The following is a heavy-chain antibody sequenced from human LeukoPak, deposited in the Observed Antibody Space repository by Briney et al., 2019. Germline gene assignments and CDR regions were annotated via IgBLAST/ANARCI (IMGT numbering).Heavy chain of an antibody. CDR2: IIGSGEST. J-gene: IGHJ4*02. CDR3: AKHLSSSSRYYYHS. V-gene: IGHV3-23*01. CDR1: GFTFSTHA. Sequence: GGSLRLSCAASGFTFSTHAMSWVRQAPGTGLEWVSTIIGSGESTYYADSVKGRFTISRDNSKNTLYLQVNSLRVEDTGFYYCAKHLSSSSRYYYHSWGQGTLVTVSS. D-gene: IGHD6-13*01.